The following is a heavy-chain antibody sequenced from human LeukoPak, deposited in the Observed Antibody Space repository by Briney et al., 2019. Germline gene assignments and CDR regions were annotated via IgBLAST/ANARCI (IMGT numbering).Heavy chain of an antibody. CDR1: GGSISSSSYY. V-gene: IGHV4-39*07. D-gene: IGHD6-13*01. Sequence: PSETLSLTCTVSGGSISSSSYYWGWIRRPPGKGLEWIGSIYYSGSTYYNPSLKSRVTISVDTSKNQFSLKLSSVTAADTAVYYCARTIAAANRWFDPWGQGTLVTVSS. CDR2: IYYSGST. J-gene: IGHJ5*02. CDR3: ARTIAAANRWFDP.